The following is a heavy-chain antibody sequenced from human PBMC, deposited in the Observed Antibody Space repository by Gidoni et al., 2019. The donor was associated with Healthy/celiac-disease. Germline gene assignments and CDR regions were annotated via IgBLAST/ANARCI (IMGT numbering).Heavy chain of an antibody. CDR1: GGSISSGGYY. CDR3: ARTIVVVPAAIQGWFDP. V-gene: IGHV4-31*03. D-gene: IGHD2-2*02. J-gene: IGHJ5*02. CDR2: IYYSGST. Sequence: QVQLQESGPGLVKPSQTLSLTCTVSGGSISSGGYYWSWIRQHPGKGLEWIGYIYYSGSTYYNPSLKSRVTISVDTSKNQFSLKLSSVTAADTAVYYCARTIVVVPAAIQGWFDPWGQGTLVTVSS.